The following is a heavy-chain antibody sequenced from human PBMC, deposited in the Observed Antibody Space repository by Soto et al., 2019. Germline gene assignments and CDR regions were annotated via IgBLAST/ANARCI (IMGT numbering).Heavy chain of an antibody. D-gene: IGHD1-26*01. CDR3: ALVAATHDALDF. Sequence: VESLKISCKGSGYSFTIYWISWVRQMPEKGLEWMGRIDPSDSYTNYSPSCQGHVTISADKSISTAYLKWSSLKASETAMYYGALVAATHDALDFWGKGKMVPVSS. CDR1: GYSFTIYW. J-gene: IGHJ3*01. CDR2: IDPSDSYT. V-gene: IGHV5-10-1*01.